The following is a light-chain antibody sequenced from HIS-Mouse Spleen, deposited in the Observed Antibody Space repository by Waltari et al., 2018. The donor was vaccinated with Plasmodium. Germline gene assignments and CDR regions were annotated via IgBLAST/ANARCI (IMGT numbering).Light chain of an antibody. V-gene: IGKV1-39*01. CDR2: AAS. J-gene: IGKJ4*02. Sequence: DIQMTQSPSSLSASVGDRVTITCRASQSISSYLNWYQQKPGKAPTILIYAASSLQSAVPPRFSCSRFGTDYTLTISSLQPEDFATYYCQQSDSTPPTFGGRTMVEIK. CDR3: QQSDSTPPT. CDR1: QSISSY.